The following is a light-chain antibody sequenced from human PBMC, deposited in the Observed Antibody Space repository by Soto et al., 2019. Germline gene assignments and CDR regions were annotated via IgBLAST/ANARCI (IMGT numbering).Light chain of an antibody. CDR3: QQYNSYSPGPT. CDR2: DAS. CDR1: QSISGW. J-gene: IGKJ1*01. Sequence: DIQMTQSPSTLSASVGDRVTITCRASQSISGWLAWYQQKPGKAPKLLIYDASSLESGVPSRFSGSGSGTEFTLTISSLQPDDFATYYCQQYNSYSPGPTFGQGTKVEIK. V-gene: IGKV1-5*01.